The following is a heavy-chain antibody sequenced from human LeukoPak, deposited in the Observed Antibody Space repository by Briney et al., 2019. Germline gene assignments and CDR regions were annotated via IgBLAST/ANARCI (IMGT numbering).Heavy chain of an antibody. V-gene: IGHV3-23*01. J-gene: IGHJ4*02. Sequence: GGSLRLSCAASGFTVSSNYMSWVRQAPGKGLEWVSAISGSGGSTYYADSVKGRFTISRDNSKNTLYLQMNSLRAEDTAVYYCAKDHRGDYDFWSGYPFDYWGQGTLVTVSS. CDR2: ISGSGGST. CDR1: GFTVSSNY. CDR3: AKDHRGDYDFWSGYPFDY. D-gene: IGHD3-3*01.